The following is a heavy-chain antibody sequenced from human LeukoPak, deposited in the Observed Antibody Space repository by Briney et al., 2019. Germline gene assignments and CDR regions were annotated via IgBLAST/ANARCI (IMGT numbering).Heavy chain of an antibody. V-gene: IGHV3-30*02. CDR3: AKDPGSSSWYVREKNWFDP. Sequence: GGSLRLSCAASGFTFSSYGMHWVRQAPGKGLEWVAFIRYDGSNKYYADSVKGRFTISRDNSKNTLYLQMNSLRAEDTAVYYCAKDPGSSSWYVREKNWFDPWGQGTLVTVSS. D-gene: IGHD6-13*01. CDR1: GFTFSSYG. J-gene: IGHJ5*02. CDR2: IRYDGSNK.